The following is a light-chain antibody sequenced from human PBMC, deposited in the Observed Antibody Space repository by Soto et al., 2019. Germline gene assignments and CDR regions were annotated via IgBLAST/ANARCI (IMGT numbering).Light chain of an antibody. CDR2: AAS. J-gene: IGKJ4*01. CDR3: QQYRNWPPLT. Sequence: EIVMTQSPATLSVSPGETATLSCRASHSVGSAVAWYQHKPGQAPRLLIVAASIRAPGVPGRFSGGGSGTEFTFTISSLQSEDFAVYYCQQYRNWPPLTFGGGTTVEIK. V-gene: IGKV3-15*01. CDR1: HSVGSA.